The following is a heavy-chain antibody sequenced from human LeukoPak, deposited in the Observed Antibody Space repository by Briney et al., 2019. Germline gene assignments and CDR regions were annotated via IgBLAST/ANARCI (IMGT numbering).Heavy chain of an antibody. V-gene: IGHV3-30*04. D-gene: IGHD5-18*01. CDR1: GFTFSSYA. J-gene: IGHJ4*02. Sequence: PGRSLRLSCAASGFTFSSYAMHWVRQAPGKGLEWVAVISYDGSNKYYADSVKGRFTISRDNSKNTLYLQMNSLRAEDTAVYYCAKDMTSYGPPYYFDYWGQGTLVAVSS. CDR2: ISYDGSNK. CDR3: AKDMTSYGPPYYFDY.